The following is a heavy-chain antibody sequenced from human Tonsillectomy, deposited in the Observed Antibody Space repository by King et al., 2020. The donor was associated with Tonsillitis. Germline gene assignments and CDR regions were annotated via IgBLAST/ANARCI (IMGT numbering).Heavy chain of an antibody. CDR3: TTSLVWLLDY. J-gene: IGHJ4*02. V-gene: IGHV3-15*01. D-gene: IGHD5-12*01. CDR1: GFTFSNAW. Sequence: VQLVESGGGLVKPGGSLRLSCAASGFTFSNAWMTWVRQAAGKGLEWVGRIRSKSDGGTTDYAAPGKGRFTISRDDSTTTLYLQMNSLKIEDTAMYYCTTSLVWLLDYWGQGALVTVSS. CDR2: IRSKSDGGTT.